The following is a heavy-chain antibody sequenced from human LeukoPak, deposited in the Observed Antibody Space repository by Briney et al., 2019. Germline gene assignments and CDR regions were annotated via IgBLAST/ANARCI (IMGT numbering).Heavy chain of an antibody. D-gene: IGHD3-22*01. CDR2: VYYSGTT. J-gene: IGHJ4*02. CDR3: ARDRGYYDSSGYYYYFDY. V-gene: IGHV4-39*02. Sequence: SETLSLICTVSGGSFSSSTYYWGWIRQPPGKGLEWIGSVYYSGTTYYNQSLKSRVTISADTSKKQFSLRLTSVTAADTAVYYCARDRGYYDSSGYYYYFDYWGQGTLVTVSS. CDR1: GGSFSSSTYY.